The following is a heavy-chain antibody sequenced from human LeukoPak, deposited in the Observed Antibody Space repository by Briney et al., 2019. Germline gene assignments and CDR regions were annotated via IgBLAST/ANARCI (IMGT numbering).Heavy chain of an antibody. CDR3: AREAYYYGSGRLDY. CDR2: ISSSGGYIT. CDR1: GFTFSDYY. D-gene: IGHD3-10*01. Sequence: GGSLRLSCAASGFTFSDYYMSWIRQAPGKGLEWISCISSSGGYITYYADSVKGRFTISRDDAKNSLYLQMNSLRAEDTAVYYCAREAYYYGSGRLDYWGQGTLVTVSS. J-gene: IGHJ4*02. V-gene: IGHV3-11*01.